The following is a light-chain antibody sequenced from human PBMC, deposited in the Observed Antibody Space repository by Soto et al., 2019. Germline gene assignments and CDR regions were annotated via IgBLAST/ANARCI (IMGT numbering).Light chain of an antibody. Sequence: EIVLTQSPATLSLSPGERTTLSCRTSQSVNKYLAWYQQKPGQAPRLLIYGASNRATGIPARFSGSGSGTDFTLTINSLEPEDFAAYYCQQRTTWPLTFGQGTKLEIK. CDR3: QQRTTWPLT. CDR2: GAS. CDR1: QSVNKY. J-gene: IGKJ2*01. V-gene: IGKV3-11*01.